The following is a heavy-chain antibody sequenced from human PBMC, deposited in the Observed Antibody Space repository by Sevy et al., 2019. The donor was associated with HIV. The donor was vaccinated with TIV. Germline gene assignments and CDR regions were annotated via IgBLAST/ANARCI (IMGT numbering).Heavy chain of an antibody. D-gene: IGHD2-15*01. CDR2: ISSNGGST. V-gene: IGHV3-64*02. CDR3: ARGFGYCSGGSCGGDAFDI. Sequence: GGSLRLSCAASGFTFSSYAMHWVRQAPGMGLEYVSAISSNGGSTYYADSVKGRFTISRDNSKNTLYLQMGSLRAEDMAVYYCARGFGYCSGGSCGGDAFDIWGQGTMVTVSS. CDR1: GFTFSSYA. J-gene: IGHJ3*02.